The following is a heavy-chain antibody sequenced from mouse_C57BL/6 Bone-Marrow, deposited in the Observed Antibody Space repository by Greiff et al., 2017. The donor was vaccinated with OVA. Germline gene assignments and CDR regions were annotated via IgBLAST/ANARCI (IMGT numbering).Heavy chain of an antibody. V-gene: IGHV1-81*01. CDR3: ARGGDYPWFAY. J-gene: IGHJ3*01. Sequence: QVQLQQSGAELARPGASVKLSCKASGYTFTSYGISWVKQRTGQGLEWIGEIYPRSGNTYYNEKFKGKATLTADKSSSTAYMELRSLTSEDAAVYFCARGGDYPWFAYWGQGTLVTVSA. CDR1: GYTFTSYG. CDR2: IYPRSGNT. D-gene: IGHD2-13*01.